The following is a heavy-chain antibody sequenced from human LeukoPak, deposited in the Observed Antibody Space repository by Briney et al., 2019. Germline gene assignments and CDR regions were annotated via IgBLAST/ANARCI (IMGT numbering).Heavy chain of an antibody. CDR2: ISGSGGST. J-gene: IGHJ4*02. CDR3: AKGAGYCSGGSCSTFDY. V-gene: IGHV3-23*01. CDR1: GFTFSSYA. D-gene: IGHD2-15*01. Sequence: GGSLRLSCAASGFTFSSYAMSWVRQAPGKGLEWVSAISGSGGSTYYADSVKGRFTISRDNSKNTLYLQMNSLRAEDTAVNYCAKGAGYCSGGSCSTFDYWGQGTLVTVSS.